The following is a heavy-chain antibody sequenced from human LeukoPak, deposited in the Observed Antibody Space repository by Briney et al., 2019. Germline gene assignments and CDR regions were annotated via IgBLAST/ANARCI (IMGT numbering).Heavy chain of an antibody. V-gene: IGHV1-18*01. CDR2: ISAYNGNT. Sequence: GASVKVSCKASGYTFTSYGISWVRQAPGQGLEWMGWISAYNGNTNYAQKLQGRVTMTTDTSTSTAYMELRSLRSDDTAVYYCARDQGYCSSTSCPGGYYYYYMDVWGKGTTVTVSS. CDR3: ARDQGYCSSTSCPGGYYYYYMDV. D-gene: IGHD2-2*01. J-gene: IGHJ6*03. CDR1: GYTFTSYG.